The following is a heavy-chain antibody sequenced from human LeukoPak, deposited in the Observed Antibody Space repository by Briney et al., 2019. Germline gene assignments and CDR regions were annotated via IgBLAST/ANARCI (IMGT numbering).Heavy chain of an antibody. Sequence: PGGSLRLSCAASGFTFSSYGMHWVRQAPGKGLEWVAFIRYDGSNKYYADSVKGRLTISRDNSKNTLYLQMNSLRAEDTAVYYCAKDAHIAAAGIDYWGQGTLVTVSS. D-gene: IGHD6-13*01. CDR2: IRYDGSNK. V-gene: IGHV3-30*02. CDR3: AKDAHIAAAGIDY. CDR1: GFTFSSYG. J-gene: IGHJ4*02.